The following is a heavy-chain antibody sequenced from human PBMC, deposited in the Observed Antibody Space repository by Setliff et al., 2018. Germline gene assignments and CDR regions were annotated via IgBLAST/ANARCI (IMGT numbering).Heavy chain of an antibody. CDR3: ARDHSYGYSLYYYYYGMDV. D-gene: IGHD5-18*01. V-gene: IGHV3-23*01. CDR1: GFTFSNYA. J-gene: IGHJ6*02. Sequence: GGSLRLSCAASGFTFSNYAMNWVRQAPGKGLEWVSVISDSGGTTYYADSVKGRFTISRDNSKNTLYLQMNSLRAEDTAVYYCARDHSYGYSLYYYYYGMDVWGQGTTVTVSS. CDR2: ISDSGGTT.